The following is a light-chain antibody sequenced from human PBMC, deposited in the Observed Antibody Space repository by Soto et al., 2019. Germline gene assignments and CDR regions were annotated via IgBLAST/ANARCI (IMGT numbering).Light chain of an antibody. J-gene: IGLJ1*01. CDR2: DVS. V-gene: IGLV2-11*01. Sequence: QSALTQPRSVSGSPGQSVTISCTGTSSDVGAYNYVSWYQQHPGKAHKVMIYDVSKRPSGVPDRFSGSKSGNTASLTISGLQAEDEADYYCCSHAGSYTYVFGTGTKLTVL. CDR3: CSHAGSYTYV. CDR1: SSDVGAYNY.